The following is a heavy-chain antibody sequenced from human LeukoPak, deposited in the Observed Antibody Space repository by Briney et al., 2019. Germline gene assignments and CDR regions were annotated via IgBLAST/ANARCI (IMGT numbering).Heavy chain of an antibody. J-gene: IGHJ1*01. CDR2: INHSGST. CDR3: VRGCIAARRCPHALQH. D-gene: IGHD6-6*01. CDR1: GGSFSGYY. V-gene: IGHV4-34*01. Sequence: SETLSLTCAVYGGSFSGYYWSWIRQPPGKGLEWIGEINHSGSTYYNPSLKSRVTISVDRSKNQFSLKLSSVTAADTAVYYCVRGCIAARRCPHALQHWGQGTLVTVSS.